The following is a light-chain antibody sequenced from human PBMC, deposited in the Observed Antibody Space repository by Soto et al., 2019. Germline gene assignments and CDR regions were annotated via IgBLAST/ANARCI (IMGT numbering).Light chain of an antibody. CDR1: QSISCW. Sequence: DIQMTQSPSILSASVGDRVTITCRASQSISCWLAWYQQKPGKAPKLLIYDASSLESGVPSRFSGIGSGTEFTLTITSLQPDDFATYYCQQYDSYAWTFGQGTKVEIK. J-gene: IGKJ1*01. V-gene: IGKV1-5*01. CDR2: DAS. CDR3: QQYDSYAWT.